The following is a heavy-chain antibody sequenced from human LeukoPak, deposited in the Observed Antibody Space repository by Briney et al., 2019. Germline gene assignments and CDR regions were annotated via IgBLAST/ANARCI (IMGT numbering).Heavy chain of an antibody. J-gene: IGHJ4*02. CDR1: GFTFSSYA. CDR3: ARDQRDFSSTLDY. CDR2: ISYDGSNK. Sequence: GRSLRLSCAASGFTFSSYAIHWVRQAPGKGLEWVAVISYDGSNKYYADSVKGRFTISRDNAKNSLYLQMNGLRAEDTAVYYCARDQRDFSSTLDYWGQGTLVTVSS. D-gene: IGHD6-25*01. V-gene: IGHV3-30-3*01.